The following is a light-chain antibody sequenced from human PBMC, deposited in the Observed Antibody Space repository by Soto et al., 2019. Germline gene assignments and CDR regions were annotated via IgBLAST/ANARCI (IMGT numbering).Light chain of an antibody. CDR1: QSVSSD. CDR2: GAS. J-gene: IGKJ5*01. V-gene: IGKV3D-15*01. Sequence: EILMTQSPATLSVSPGDKATLSCRASQSVSSDLAWYQHKAGQAPRLLIYGASTRATGIPARFSGSGSGTEFTLTISSLQSEDFAVYYCQQYNNWPPITFGQGTRLEIK. CDR3: QQYNNWPPIT.